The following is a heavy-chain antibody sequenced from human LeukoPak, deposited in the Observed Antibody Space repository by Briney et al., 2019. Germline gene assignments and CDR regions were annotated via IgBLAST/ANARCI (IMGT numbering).Heavy chain of an antibody. CDR3: ARVSKEAVIVGRFESLDY. D-gene: IGHD3-22*01. CDR2: INPNSGGT. CDR1: GYTFTGYY. J-gene: IGHJ4*02. Sequence: ASVKVSCKASGYTFTGYYMHWVRQAPGQGLEWMGRINPNSGGTNYAQKSQGRVTMTRDTSISTAYMELSRLRSDDTAVYYCARVSKEAVIVGRFESLDYWGQGTLVTVSS. V-gene: IGHV1-2*06.